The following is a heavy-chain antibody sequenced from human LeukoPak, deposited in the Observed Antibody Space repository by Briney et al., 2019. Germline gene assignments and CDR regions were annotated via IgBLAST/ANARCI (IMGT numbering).Heavy chain of an antibody. J-gene: IGHJ4*02. CDR2: ISSSGRTI. D-gene: IGHD1-26*01. V-gene: IGHV3-48*03. CDR3: VRREGFFYYFDY. CDR1: GFSFSSYE. Sequence: GGSPRLSCAASGFSFSSYEMNWVRQAPGKGLEWVSYISSSGRTIYYADSVKGRFTISRDNAKNSLYLQMNSLRAEDTAVYYCVRREGFFYYFDYWGQGTLVTVSS.